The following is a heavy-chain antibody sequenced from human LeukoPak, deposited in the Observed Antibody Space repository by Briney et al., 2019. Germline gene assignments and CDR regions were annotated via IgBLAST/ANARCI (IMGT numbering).Heavy chain of an antibody. CDR2: ISSNGGST. CDR1: GFTFSSYA. V-gene: IGHV3-64*01. Sequence: GGSLRLSCVASGFTFSSYAMHWVRQAPGKGLEYVSGISSNGGSTYYANSVKGRFTISRDNSKNTLYLQMGSLRAEDMAVYYCASEHSGDYYRPFDYWGQGTLVTVSS. J-gene: IGHJ4*02. D-gene: IGHD1-26*01. CDR3: ASEHSGDYYRPFDY.